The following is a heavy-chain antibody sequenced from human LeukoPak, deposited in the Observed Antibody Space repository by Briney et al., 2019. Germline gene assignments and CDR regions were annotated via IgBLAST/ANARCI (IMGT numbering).Heavy chain of an antibody. Sequence: GGSLRLSCAASGFTFSSYDMHWVRQATGKGLEWVSAIGTAGDTYYPGSVKGRFTISRENAKNSLYLQMNSLRAGDTAVYYCARALGTYYYDSSGYQADAFDIWGQGTMVTVSS. CDR3: ARALGTYYYDSSGYQADAFDI. J-gene: IGHJ3*02. D-gene: IGHD3-22*01. CDR1: GFTFSSYD. CDR2: IGTAGDT. V-gene: IGHV3-13*01.